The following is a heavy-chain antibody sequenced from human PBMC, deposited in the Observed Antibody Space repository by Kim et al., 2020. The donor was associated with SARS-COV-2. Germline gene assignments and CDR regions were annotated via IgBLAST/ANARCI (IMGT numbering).Heavy chain of an antibody. CDR3: AKDRGYCSSTSCYKAYY. CDR2: ISYDGSNK. D-gene: IGHD2-2*01. CDR1: GFTFSSYG. V-gene: IGHV3-30*18. Sequence: GGSLRLSCAASGFTFSSYGMHWVRQAPGKGLEWVAVISYDGSNKYYADSVKGRFTISRDNSKNTLYLQMNSLRAEDTAVYYCAKDRGYCSSTSCYKAYY. J-gene: IGHJ6*01.